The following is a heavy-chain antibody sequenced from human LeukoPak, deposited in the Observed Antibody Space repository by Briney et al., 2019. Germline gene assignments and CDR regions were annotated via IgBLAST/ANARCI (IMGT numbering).Heavy chain of an antibody. CDR1: GFTVSSNY. V-gene: IGHV3-53*01. CDR3: ARDRGGFYYFDY. J-gene: IGHJ4*02. D-gene: IGHD3-10*01. CDR2: IYSGGST. Sequence: PGGSLRLSCAASGFTVSSNYMSWVRQAPGKGLEWVSVIYSGGSTYYADSVKGRFTISRDNSKNTLYLQMNSLRAEDTPVYYCARDRGGFYYFDYWGQGTLVTVSS.